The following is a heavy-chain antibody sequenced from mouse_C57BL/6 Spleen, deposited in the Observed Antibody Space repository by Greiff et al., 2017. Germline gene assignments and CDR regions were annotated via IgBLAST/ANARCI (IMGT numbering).Heavy chain of an antibody. J-gene: IGHJ4*01. V-gene: IGHV5-17*01. CDR1: GFTFSDYG. CDR2: ISSGSRTI. D-gene: IGHD1-1*01. Sequence: EVMLVASGGGLVKPGGSLKLSCAASGFTFSDYGMHWVRQAPEKGLAWVAYISSGSRTIYYADTVQGRFTISRDNAKNTLFLQRTSLRSEDTAMYYCARRGYGSSYVTMDYWVQGTSVTVAS. CDR3: ARRGYGSSYVTMDY.